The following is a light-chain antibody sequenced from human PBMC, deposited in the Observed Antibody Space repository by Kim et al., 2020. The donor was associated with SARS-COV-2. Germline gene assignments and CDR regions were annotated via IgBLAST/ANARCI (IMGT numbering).Light chain of an antibody. CDR2: GAS. Sequence: SPGESATLTCRATQSVSSSYLAWYQQKPGQAPRLLIYGASSRATGIPDRFSGSGSGTDFTLNISRLEPEDFAVYYCQQYGSSPLTFGGGTKVDIK. CDR3: QQYGSSPLT. J-gene: IGKJ4*01. CDR1: QSVSSSY. V-gene: IGKV3-20*01.